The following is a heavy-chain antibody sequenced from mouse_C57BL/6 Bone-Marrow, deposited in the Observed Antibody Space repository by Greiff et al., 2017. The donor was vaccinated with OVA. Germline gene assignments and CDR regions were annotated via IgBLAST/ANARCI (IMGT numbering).Heavy chain of an antibody. V-gene: IGHV5-6*02. CDR2: ISSGGSYT. J-gene: IGHJ4*01. Sequence: EVKLQESGGDLVKPGGSLKLSCAASGFTFSSYGMSWVRQTPDKRLEWVATISSGGSYTYYPDSVKGRFTISRDNAKNTLYLQMSSLKSEDTAMYYCASRTENYAMDYWGQGTSVTVSS. CDR1: GFTFSSYG. CDR3: ASRTENYAMDY.